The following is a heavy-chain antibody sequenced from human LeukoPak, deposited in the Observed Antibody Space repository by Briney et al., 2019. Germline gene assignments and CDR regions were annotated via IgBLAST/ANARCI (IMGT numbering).Heavy chain of an antibody. Sequence: SVKVSCKASGGTFSSYVISWVRQAPGQGLEWMGGIIPIFGTANYAQKFQGRVTITADKSTSTAYMELSSLRSEDTAVYYCATATYYDILTGYYNVNYFDYWGQGTLVTVSS. CDR3: ATATYYDILTGYYNVNYFDY. D-gene: IGHD3-9*01. CDR1: GGTFSSYV. J-gene: IGHJ4*02. V-gene: IGHV1-69*06. CDR2: IIPIFGTA.